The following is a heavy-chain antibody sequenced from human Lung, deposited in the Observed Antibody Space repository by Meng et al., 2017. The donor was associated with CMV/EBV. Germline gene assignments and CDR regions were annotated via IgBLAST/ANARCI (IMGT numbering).Heavy chain of an antibody. CDR2: ISFDGSSK. CDR3: AREGVYFDY. J-gene: IGHJ4*02. CDR1: GFTFSTYA. Sequence: XSXRLSCSASGFTFSTYAMHWVRQAPGKGLEWVALISFDGSSKYFADSVKGRFTISRDSSKNTLYLQMNTLRTEDTAIYFCAREGVYFDYWGQGTLVTVSS. D-gene: IGHD3-16*01. V-gene: IGHV3-30-3*01.